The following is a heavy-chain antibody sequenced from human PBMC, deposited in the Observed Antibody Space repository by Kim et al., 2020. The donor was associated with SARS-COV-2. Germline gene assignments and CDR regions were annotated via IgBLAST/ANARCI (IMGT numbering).Heavy chain of an antibody. CDR1: GYTFKSYP. CDR2: VNAANDET. CDR3: ARDMDPTVYDY. Sequence: ASVKVSCKAYGYTFKSYPIHWLRQAPGQRPEWMGWVNAANDETQYSQKFQSRVTITRDTSANTAYMELRRLTTKDTAIYYCARDMDPTVYDYWGQGTLVTVSS. D-gene: IGHD4-4*01. J-gene: IGHJ4*02. V-gene: IGHV1-3*01.